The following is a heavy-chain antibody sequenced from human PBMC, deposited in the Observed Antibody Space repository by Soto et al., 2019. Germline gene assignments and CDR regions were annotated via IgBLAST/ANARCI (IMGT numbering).Heavy chain of an antibody. J-gene: IGHJ4*02. V-gene: IGHV4-39*02. CDR3: ARDHQYGDYDAPTYYFDY. Sequence: SETLSLTCTVSGGSIRSSTYYWGWIRQPPGKGLEWIGSIYFGGSTYHNPSLKSRVTISVDTSKNQFSLKLGSVTAEDTAVYYCARDHQYGDYDAPTYYFDYWGQGTLVTVSS. D-gene: IGHD4-17*01. CDR2: IYFGGST. CDR1: GGSIRSSTYY.